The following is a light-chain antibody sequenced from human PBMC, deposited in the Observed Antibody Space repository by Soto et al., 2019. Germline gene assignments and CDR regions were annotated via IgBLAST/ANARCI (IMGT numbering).Light chain of an antibody. CDR1: SSDVGGYNY. J-gene: IGLJ1*01. CDR2: EVS. V-gene: IGLV2-14*01. CDR3: SSYTSSSTL. Sequence: QSVRTQPASVSGSPGQSITISCTGTSSDVGGYNYVSWYQQHPGKAPKLMIYEVSNRPSGVSNRFSGSKSGNTASLTISGLQAEDEADYYCSSYTSSSTLFGTGTKVTVL.